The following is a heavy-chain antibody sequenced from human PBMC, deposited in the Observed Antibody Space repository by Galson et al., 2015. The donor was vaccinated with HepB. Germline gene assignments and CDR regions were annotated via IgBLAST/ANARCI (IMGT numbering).Heavy chain of an antibody. D-gene: IGHD3-9*01. CDR1: GFTFSSYW. Sequence: SLRLSCAASGFTFSSYWMSWVRQAPGKGLEWVADIKQDGSEKYYVDSVKGRFTISRDNAKNSLYLQMNSLRAEDTAVYYCARGYFDWEGAAFDIWGQGTMVTVSS. CDR3: ARGYFDWEGAAFDI. J-gene: IGHJ3*02. CDR2: IKQDGSEK. V-gene: IGHV3-7*03.